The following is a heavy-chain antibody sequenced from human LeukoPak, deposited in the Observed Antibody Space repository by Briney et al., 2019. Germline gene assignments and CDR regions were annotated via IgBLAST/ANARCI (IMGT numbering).Heavy chain of an antibody. CDR3: ATDSEVLLDRAAAGRGHPAD. D-gene: IGHD6-13*01. CDR1: GFTFSSYG. V-gene: IGHV3-30*02. Sequence: GGSLRLSCAASGFTFSSYGMHWVRQAPGKGLEWVAFIRYDGSDKYYADSVEGRFTVSRDKSKNTLYLQMNSLRAEDTAVYYCATDSEVLLDRAAAGRGHPADWGQGTLVTVSS. CDR2: IRYDGSDK. J-gene: IGHJ4*02.